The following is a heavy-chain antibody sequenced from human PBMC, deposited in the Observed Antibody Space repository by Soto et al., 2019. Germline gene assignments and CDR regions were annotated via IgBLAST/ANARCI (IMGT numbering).Heavy chain of an antibody. D-gene: IGHD3-10*01. CDR1: GGTFSSYT. V-gene: IGHV1-69*02. J-gene: IGHJ4*02. CDR2: IIPILGIA. Sequence: QVQLVQSGAEVKKPGSSVKVSCKASGGTFSSYTISWVRQAPGQGLEWMGRIIPILGIANYAQKFQGRVTITADKSTSTAYMELSSLRSEDTAVYYCARGPNGGVGEFDYWGQGTLVTVSS. CDR3: ARGPNGGVGEFDY.